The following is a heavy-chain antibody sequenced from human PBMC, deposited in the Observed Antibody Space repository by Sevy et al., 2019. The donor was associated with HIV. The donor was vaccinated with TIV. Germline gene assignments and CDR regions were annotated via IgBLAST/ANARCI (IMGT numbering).Heavy chain of an antibody. CDR2: IIPIFGTA. CDR1: GGTFSSYA. V-gene: IGHV1-69*13. D-gene: IGHD3-3*01. CDR3: ARAEYYDFWSGPTYYYYYGMDV. Sequence: ASVKVSCKASGGTFSSYAISWVRQAPGQGLEWMGGIIPIFGTANYAQKFQGRVTITADESTSIAYMELSSLRSEDTAVYYWARAEYYDFWSGPTYYYYYGMDVWGQGTTVTFSS. J-gene: IGHJ6*02.